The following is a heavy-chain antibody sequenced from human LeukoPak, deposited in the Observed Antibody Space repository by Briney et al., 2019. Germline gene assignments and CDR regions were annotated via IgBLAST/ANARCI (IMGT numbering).Heavy chain of an antibody. J-gene: IGHJ5*02. CDR3: ARGLRRNWFDP. CDR1: VYTFTSYD. CDR2: MKPNSGNT. V-gene: IGHV1-8*01. Sequence: GASVNVSCMSSVYTFTSYDINWVRQATGQGREWMGWMKPNSGNTGYEQKFQGRVTMTRNTSISTAYMELSSLRSEDTAVYYCARGLRRNWFDPWGQGTLVTVSS.